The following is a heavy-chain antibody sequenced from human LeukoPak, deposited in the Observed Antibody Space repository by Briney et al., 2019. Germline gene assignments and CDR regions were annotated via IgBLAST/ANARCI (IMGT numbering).Heavy chain of an antibody. CDR3: ARDLDGGYPNWFDP. D-gene: IGHD5-12*01. J-gene: IGHJ5*02. CDR1: GYTFTGYY. V-gene: IGHV1-2*02. CDR2: INPNSGGT. Sequence: GASVKVSCKASGYTFTGYYMHWVRQAPGQGLEWMGWINPNSGGTNYAQKFQGRVTMTRDTSISTAYMELSRLRSDDTAVYYCARDLDGGYPNWFDPWGQGTLVTVSS.